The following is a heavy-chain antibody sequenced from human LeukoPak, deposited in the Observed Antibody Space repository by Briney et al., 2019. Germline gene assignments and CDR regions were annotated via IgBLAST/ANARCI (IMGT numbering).Heavy chain of an antibody. J-gene: IGHJ4*02. Sequence: GGSLRLSCAASGFTFSSYAMSWVRQATGKGLEWVSAISDSGGRTYYADSVKGRFTISRDNSKNTLYLQMNSLRAEDTAVYYCAKDSRRFDYWGQGTLVTVSS. CDR1: GFTFSSYA. V-gene: IGHV3-23*01. D-gene: IGHD2-2*01. CDR3: AKDSRRFDY. CDR2: ISDSGGRT.